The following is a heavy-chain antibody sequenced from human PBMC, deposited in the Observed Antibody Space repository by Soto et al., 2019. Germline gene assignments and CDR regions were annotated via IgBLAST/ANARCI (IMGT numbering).Heavy chain of an antibody. CDR1: GGTFSSYA. Sequence: QVPLVQSGAEVKKPGSSVKVSCKASGGTFSSYAISWVRQAPGQGLEWMGGIIPIFGTANYAQKFQGRVTITADESTSTAYMELSSLRSEDTAVYYCASGHGDYGFELYYYYGMDVWGQGTTVTVSS. CDR2: IIPIFGTA. CDR3: ASGHGDYGFELYYYYGMDV. D-gene: IGHD4-17*01. V-gene: IGHV1-69*01. J-gene: IGHJ6*02.